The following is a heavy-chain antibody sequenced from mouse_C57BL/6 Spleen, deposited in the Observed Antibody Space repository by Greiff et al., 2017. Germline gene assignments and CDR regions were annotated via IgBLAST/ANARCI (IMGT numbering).Heavy chain of an antibody. Sequence: EVQVVESGGDLVKPGGSLKLSCAASGFTFSSYGMSWVRQTPDKRLEWVANIISGGSYTYYQDSVKGRFTISRDNATNTLYLQMSSLKSENTAMYYCASHGRRPYFDYWGQGTTLTVSS. CDR2: IISGGSYT. CDR1: GFTFSSYG. V-gene: IGHV5-6*01. CDR3: ASHGRRPYFDY. J-gene: IGHJ2*01.